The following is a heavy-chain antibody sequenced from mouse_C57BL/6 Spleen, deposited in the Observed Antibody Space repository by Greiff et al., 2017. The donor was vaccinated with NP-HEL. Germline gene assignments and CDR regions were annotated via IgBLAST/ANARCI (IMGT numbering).Heavy chain of an antibody. CDR3: ARSLYEYEGNYAMDD. J-gene: IGHJ4*01. D-gene: IGHD2-4*01. CDR1: GYTFTDYY. V-gene: IGHV1-75*01. CDR2: LFPGSGSP. Sequence: VQLQQSGPELVKPGASVKISCKASGYTFTDYYINWVKQRPGQGLEWIGRLFPGSGSPSYNETFKGKATLTVDKSSSTAYMLLSSLTAEDSAVYVWARSLYEYEGNYAMDDWGQGTSGTVSS.